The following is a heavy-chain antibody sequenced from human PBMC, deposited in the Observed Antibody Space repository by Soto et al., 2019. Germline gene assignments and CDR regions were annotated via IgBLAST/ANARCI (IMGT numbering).Heavy chain of an antibody. D-gene: IGHD6-19*01. V-gene: IGHV1-8*01. CDR3: ARERSSGWYVDY. CDR2: MNPNSGNT. Sequence: QVQLVQSGAEVKKPGASVKVSCKASGYTFTSYDINWVRQATGQGLEWMGWMNPNSGNTGYAQKFQGRVTMTRNTSRSTAYMDLSSLRSEDTAVYYCARERSSGWYVDYWGQGTLVTVSS. J-gene: IGHJ4*02. CDR1: GYTFTSYD.